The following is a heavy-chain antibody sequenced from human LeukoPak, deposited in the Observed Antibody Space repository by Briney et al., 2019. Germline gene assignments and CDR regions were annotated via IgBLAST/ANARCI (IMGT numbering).Heavy chain of an antibody. CDR3: ANSIDFDYGGYYFDY. J-gene: IGHJ4*02. CDR2: IYTSGST. V-gene: IGHV4-61*02. CDR1: GGSISSGSYY. D-gene: IGHD4-23*01. Sequence: SETLSLTCTVSGGSISSGSYYWSWIRQPAGKGLEWIGRIYTSGSTNYNPSLKSRVTISLDTSKNQFSLKLSSVTAADTAVYYCANSIDFDYGGYYFDYWGQGALVTISS.